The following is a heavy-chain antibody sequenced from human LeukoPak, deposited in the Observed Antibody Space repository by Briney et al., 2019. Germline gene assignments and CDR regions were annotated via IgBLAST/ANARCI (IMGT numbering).Heavy chain of an antibody. CDR1: GFTFDDYA. V-gene: IGHV3-9*01. D-gene: IGHD6-13*01. CDR2: ISWNSGSI. CDR3: AKDSRHYRSQSGLGSVFDY. J-gene: IGHJ4*02. Sequence: SLLLSCAASGFTFDDYAMHWGRQAPGKGLEGVSGISWNSGSIGYEDSVKGRFTISRDNAKNYLYLQMNSLRAEDTALSYCAKDSRHYRSQSGLGSVFDYWGQGTLVTVSS.